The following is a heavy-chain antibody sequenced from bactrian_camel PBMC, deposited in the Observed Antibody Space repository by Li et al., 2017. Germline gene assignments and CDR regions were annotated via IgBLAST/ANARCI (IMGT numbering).Heavy chain of an antibody. V-gene: IGHV3S55*01. CDR1: GDTIGRYC. Sequence: VQLVESGGASVQAGGSLRLSCVASGDTIGRYCMGWFRQIPDKEREGVAGIDAYGTEYHAESVKGRFAASKDPSKNTLYLQMDDLKPEDTAMYYCAVDRSFCDLATMRAPNYRGHGTQVTV. J-gene: IGHJ4*01. CDR2: IDAYGTE. D-gene: IGHD4*01. CDR3: AVDRSFCDLATMRAPNY.